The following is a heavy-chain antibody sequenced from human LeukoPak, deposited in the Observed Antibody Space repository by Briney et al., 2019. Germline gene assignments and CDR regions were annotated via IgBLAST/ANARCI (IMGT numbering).Heavy chain of an antibody. V-gene: IGHV3-23*01. CDR2: ISVSGNT. CDR1: GFTLSSYA. J-gene: IGHJ4*02. CDR3: ATFSYAGNAGGSVGY. Sequence: PGGSLRLSCAASGFTLSSYAMSWVRQAPGKGLEWVSAISVSGNTYHADSVKGRFTISRDTFKNTVDLQMNSLRSEDAAVYYCATFSYAGNAGGSVGYWGQGTLVTVSS. D-gene: IGHD4-23*01.